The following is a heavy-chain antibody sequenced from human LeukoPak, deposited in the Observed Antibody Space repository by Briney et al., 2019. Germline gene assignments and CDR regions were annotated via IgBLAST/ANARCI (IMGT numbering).Heavy chain of an antibody. CDR3: AREVVLMVYATDAFDI. CDR1: GFTFSNYG. D-gene: IGHD2-8*01. J-gene: IGHJ3*02. V-gene: IGHV3-30*03. CDR2: ISYDGSNK. Sequence: GGSLRLSCTASGFTFSNYGMHWVRQAPGKGLEWVAVISYDGSNKYYADSVKGRFTISRDNSKNTLYLQMNSLRAEDTAVYYCAREVVLMVYATDAFDIWGQGTMVTVSS.